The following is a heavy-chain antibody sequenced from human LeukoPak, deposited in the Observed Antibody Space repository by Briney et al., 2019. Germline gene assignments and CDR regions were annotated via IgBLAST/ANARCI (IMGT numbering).Heavy chain of an antibody. Sequence: PGGSLRLSCAASGFTFSSYWMHWVRQAPGKGLEWVSGISWNSGSIGYADSVKGRFTISRDNAKNSLYLQMNSLRAEDTALYYCAKDLHDSSGLLDYWGQGTLVTVSS. J-gene: IGHJ4*02. CDR3: AKDLHDSSGLLDY. V-gene: IGHV3-9*01. CDR1: GFTFSSYW. D-gene: IGHD3-22*01. CDR2: ISWNSGSI.